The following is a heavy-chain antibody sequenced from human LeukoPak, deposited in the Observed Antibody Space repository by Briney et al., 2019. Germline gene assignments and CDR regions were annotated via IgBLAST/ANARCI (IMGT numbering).Heavy chain of an antibody. CDR3: ATYYDYVWGTSKPAFDI. Sequence: ASVKVSCKVSGYTFTDYYMHWVQQAPGKGLEWMGLVDPEDGETIYAEKFQGRVTITADTSTDTAYMELSSLRSEDTAVYYRATYYDYVWGTSKPAFDIWGQGTMVTVSS. J-gene: IGHJ3*02. CDR1: GYTFTDYY. D-gene: IGHD3-16*01. V-gene: IGHV1-69-2*01. CDR2: VDPEDGET.